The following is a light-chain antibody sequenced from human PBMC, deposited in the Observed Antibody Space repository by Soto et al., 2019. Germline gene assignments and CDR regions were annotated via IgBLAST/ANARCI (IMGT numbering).Light chain of an antibody. CDR2: EVS. V-gene: IGLV2-14*01. J-gene: IGLJ2*01. CDR3: SSYTSRSTPV. CDR1: SSDIGAYNF. Sequence: QSVLTQPASVSGSPGQSITISCAGTSSDIGAYNFVSWYQQHPGKVPKLIIYEVSHRPSGVSDRFSGSKSGNMASLTISGLQPDDESDYYCSSYTSRSTPVFGGGTK.